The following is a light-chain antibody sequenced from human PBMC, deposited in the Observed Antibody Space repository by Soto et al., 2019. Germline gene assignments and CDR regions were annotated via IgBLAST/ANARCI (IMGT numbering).Light chain of an antibody. J-gene: IGKJ1*01. CDR2: AAS. CDR1: QSVSSK. Sequence: EIVMTQSPATLSVSPGERATLSCRASQSVSSKLAWYQQKPGQAPRLPIYAASTRATGIPARFSGSGSGTEFTLTISSLQSEDFAIYYCQQYNIWRTFGQGTDVEIK. V-gene: IGKV3D-15*01. CDR3: QQYNIWRT.